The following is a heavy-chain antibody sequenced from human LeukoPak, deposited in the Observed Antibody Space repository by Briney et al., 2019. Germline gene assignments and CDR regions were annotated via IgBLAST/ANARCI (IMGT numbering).Heavy chain of an antibody. D-gene: IGHD2-2*01. Sequence: PSETLSLTCTVSGGSISISSYYWGWIRQPPGKGLGWIGSIYYSGSTYYNPPLKSRVTISVDTSKNQFSLKLSSVTAADTAVYYCARPREYCSSTSCYEHSFDYWGQGTLVTVSS. CDR2: IYYSGST. CDR3: ARPREYCSSTSCYEHSFDY. CDR1: GGSISISSYY. J-gene: IGHJ4*02. V-gene: IGHV4-39*01.